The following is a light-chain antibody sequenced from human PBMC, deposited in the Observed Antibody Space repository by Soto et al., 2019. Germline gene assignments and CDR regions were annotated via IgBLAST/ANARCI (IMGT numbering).Light chain of an antibody. Sequence: NQITQSPSTLSGPVGDRVTIPCRASQTISSWLAWYQQKPGKAPKLLIYKASTLKSGVPSRFSGSGSGTEFTLTISSLQPDDFATYYCQHYNSYSEAFGQGTKVDIK. CDR1: QTISSW. V-gene: IGKV1-5*03. CDR2: KAS. J-gene: IGKJ1*01. CDR3: QHYNSYSEA.